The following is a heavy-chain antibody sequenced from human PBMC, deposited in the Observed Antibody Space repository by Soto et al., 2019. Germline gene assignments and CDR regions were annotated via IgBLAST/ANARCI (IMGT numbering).Heavy chain of an antibody. D-gene: IGHD6-19*01. J-gene: IGHJ6*01. Sequence: QVQLVESGGGVVQPGRSLRLSCAASGFTFSSYAMHWVRQAPGKGLEWVAVISYDGSNKYYADSVKGRFTISRDNSKNTLYLQMNSLRAEDTAVYYCARDRFSGWYASYYYGMDVW. CDR2: ISYDGSNK. V-gene: IGHV3-30-3*01. CDR3: ARDRFSGWYASYYYGMDV. CDR1: GFTFSSYA.